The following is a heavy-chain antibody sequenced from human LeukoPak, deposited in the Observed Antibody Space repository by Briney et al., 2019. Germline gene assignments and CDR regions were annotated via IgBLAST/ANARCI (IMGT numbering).Heavy chain of an antibody. V-gene: IGHV4-4*07. D-gene: IGHD3-3*01. CDR2: IYTTGNT. CDR1: GGSISSYY. Sequence: SETLSLTCSVSGGSISSYYWSWIRQPAGKGREWIGRIYTTGNTDYNPSLKSRVTMSVDTSKNQFSLNLSSVTAADTAVYYCARDARGWSGFDHWGQGTLVTVSS. CDR3: ARDARGWSGFDH. J-gene: IGHJ4*02.